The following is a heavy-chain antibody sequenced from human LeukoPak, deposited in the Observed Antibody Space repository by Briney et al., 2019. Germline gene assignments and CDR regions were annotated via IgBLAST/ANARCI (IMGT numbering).Heavy chain of an antibody. CDR2: INPNSGGT. CDR3: ARESGGCSSTSCFKIGFDY. CDR1: GYTITGYY. V-gene: IGHV1-2*02. D-gene: IGHD2-2*01. Sequence: ASVKVSCKASGYTITGYYMHWVRQAPGQGLEWMGWINPNSGGTNYAQKFQGRVTMTRDTSISTAYMELSRLRSDDTAVYYCARESGGCSSTSCFKIGFDYWGQGTLVTVSS. J-gene: IGHJ4*02.